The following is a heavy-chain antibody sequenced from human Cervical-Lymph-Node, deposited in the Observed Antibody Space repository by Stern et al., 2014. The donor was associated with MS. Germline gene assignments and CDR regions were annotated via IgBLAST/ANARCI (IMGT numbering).Heavy chain of an antibody. V-gene: IGHV4-30-4*01. CDR1: VGSISSGDYY. J-gene: IGHJ5*02. CDR2: IYYSGST. CDR3: ASANCSSTSCPNWFDP. Sequence: QLQLQESGPGLVKPSQTLSLTCTVSVGSISSGDYYWSWIRQPPGKGLEWIGYIYYSGSTYFHPSLKSRVTISVDTSKNQFSLKLSSVTAADTAVYYCASANCSSTSCPNWFDPWGQGTLVTVSS. D-gene: IGHD2-2*01.